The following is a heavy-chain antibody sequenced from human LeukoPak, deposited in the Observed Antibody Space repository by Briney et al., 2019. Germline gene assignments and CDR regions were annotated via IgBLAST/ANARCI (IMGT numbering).Heavy chain of an antibody. D-gene: IGHD6-13*01. V-gene: IGHV4-4*07. J-gene: IGHJ4*02. Sequence: PSETLSLTCTVSGGSISSYYWSWIRQPAGKGLEWIGRIYTSGSTNYNPSLRSRVTMSVDSSKNQFSLRLSSLTAADTAVYYCAIRGETGYTFSWYTYWGRGTLVTVSS. CDR3: AIRGETGYTFSWYTY. CDR1: GGSISSYY. CDR2: IYTSGST.